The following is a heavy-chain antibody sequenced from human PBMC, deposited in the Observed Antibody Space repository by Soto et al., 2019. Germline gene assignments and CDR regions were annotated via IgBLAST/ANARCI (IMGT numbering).Heavy chain of an antibody. V-gene: IGHV5-51*01. CDR2: IYPGDSDT. D-gene: IGHD5-18*01. Sequence: GESLKISCKGSGYSFTSYWIGWVRQMPGKGLEWMGIIYPGDSDTRYSPSFQGQVTISADKSISTAYLQWSSLKASDTAMYYCARRGCSYGKELYYYYGMDVWGQGTTVTVSS. CDR1: GYSFTSYW. J-gene: IGHJ6*02. CDR3: ARRGCSYGKELYYYYGMDV.